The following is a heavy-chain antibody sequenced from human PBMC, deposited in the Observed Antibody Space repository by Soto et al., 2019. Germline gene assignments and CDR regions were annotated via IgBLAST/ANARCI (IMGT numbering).Heavy chain of an antibody. CDR2: IYPDDSDT. D-gene: IGHD2-15*01. V-gene: IGHV5-51*01. CDR1: GYIFTTYW. Sequence: PGESLKISCKGSGYIFTTYWIGWVRQMPGKGLEWMGIIYPDDSDTTYSPSFQRHVTISADKSINTAYLQWSSLKASDTAMYYCARTPGPEVAASLAYYYFSGMDVWGQGTTVTVSS. J-gene: IGHJ6*02. CDR3: ARTPGPEVAASLAYYYFSGMDV.